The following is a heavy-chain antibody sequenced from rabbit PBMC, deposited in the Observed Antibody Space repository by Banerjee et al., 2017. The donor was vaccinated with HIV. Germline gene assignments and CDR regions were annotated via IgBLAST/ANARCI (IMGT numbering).Heavy chain of an antibody. V-gene: IGHV1S40*01. CDR3: ARGLYIHVFLGDSYVMGFNL. Sequence: QSLEESGGGLVQPEGSLTLTCTASGFSFSSSYYMYWVRQAPGKGLEWIACIYAGSSGSTYYASWAKGRFTISKTSSTTVTLQMTSLTAADTATYFCARGLYIHVFLGDSYVMGFNLWGPGTLVTVS. D-gene: IGHD6-1*01. CDR1: GFSFSSSYY. J-gene: IGHJ4*01. CDR2: IYAGSSGST.